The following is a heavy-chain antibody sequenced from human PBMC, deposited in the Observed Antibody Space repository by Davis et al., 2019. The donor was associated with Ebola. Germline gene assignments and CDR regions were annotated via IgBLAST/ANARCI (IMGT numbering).Heavy chain of an antibody. CDR3: ARTGDFWSGYPTWFDP. D-gene: IGHD3-3*01. CDR1: GGSVSSGSYY. CDR2: IYYSGST. Sequence: PGGSLRLSCTVSGGSVSSGSYYWSWIRQPPGKGLEWIGYIYYSGSTNYNPSLKSRVTISVDTSKNQFSLKLSSVTAADTAVYYCARTGDFWSGYPTWFDPWGQGTLVTVSS. J-gene: IGHJ5*02. V-gene: IGHV4-61*01.